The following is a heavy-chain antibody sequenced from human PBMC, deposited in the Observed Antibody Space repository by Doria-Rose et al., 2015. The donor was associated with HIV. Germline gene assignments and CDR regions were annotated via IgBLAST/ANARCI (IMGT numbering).Heavy chain of an antibody. V-gene: IGHV3-9*01. CDR3: AKDGYNWNYFDY. CDR1: GFTVDDYA. J-gene: IGHJ4*02. D-gene: IGHD1-20*01. CDR2: ISRNRGSI. Sequence: QLVESGGGLVQPGRSLRLSCAASGFTVDDYAMHWVRQAPGKGLEWVSGISRNRGSIEYADSVKGRFTISRDNAKNSLYLQMNSLRAEDTALYYCAKDGYNWNYFDYWGQGTLVTVSS.